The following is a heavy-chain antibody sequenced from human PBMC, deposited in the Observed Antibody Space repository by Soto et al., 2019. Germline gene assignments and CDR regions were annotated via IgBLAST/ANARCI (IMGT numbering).Heavy chain of an antibody. CDR2: IYYSGSS. CDR1: GGSIRTTNYY. Sequence: PSETLSLTCTVSGGSIRTTNYYWGWIRQPPGKGLEWIGSIYYSGSSYFNPSLKSRVTISVDTSKNQFSVKLTSVTAADTAVYYCARPYASGWFGRNAFDFWGQGILVTVSS. V-gene: IGHV4-39*01. CDR3: ARPYASGWFGRNAFDF. D-gene: IGHD6-19*01. J-gene: IGHJ4*02.